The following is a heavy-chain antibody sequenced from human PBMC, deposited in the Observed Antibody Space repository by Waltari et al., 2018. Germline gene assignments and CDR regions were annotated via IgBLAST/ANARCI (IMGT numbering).Heavy chain of an antibody. CDR1: GYTFTGYA. V-gene: IGHV1-2*06. CDR3: LRDSSGSQFDY. J-gene: IGHJ4*02. D-gene: IGHD3-22*01. CDR2: INPKNGDT. Sequence: LVQSGAEVKKPGASVKVSCKASGYTFTGYAILWVRQAPGQGLEWMGRINPKNGDTHYAQNFQGRVALTTDTSTNTAFMELQRLRSDDTAVYYCLRDSSGSQFDYWGQGTLVTVSS.